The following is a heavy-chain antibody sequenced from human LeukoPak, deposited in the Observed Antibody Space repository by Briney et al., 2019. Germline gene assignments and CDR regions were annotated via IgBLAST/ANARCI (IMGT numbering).Heavy chain of an antibody. CDR1: GYSFTSYW. CDR2: IYPGDSDT. Sequence: GESLKISCKGSGYSFTSYWIGWVRQMPGKGLEWMGIIYPGDSDTRYSPSFQGQVTISADKSISTAYLQWSSLKASDTAMYYCASPCYYDSSGYYYDAAGAWGQGTMVTVSS. D-gene: IGHD3-22*01. CDR3: ASPCYYDSSGYYYDAAGA. J-gene: IGHJ3*01. V-gene: IGHV5-51*01.